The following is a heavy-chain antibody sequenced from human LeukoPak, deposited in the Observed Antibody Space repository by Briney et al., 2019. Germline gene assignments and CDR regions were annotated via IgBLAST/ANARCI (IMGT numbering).Heavy chain of an antibody. J-gene: IGHJ5*02. D-gene: IGHD6-19*01. V-gene: IGHV3-74*03. CDR2: ISNDGSIT. CDR3: ATSMAGFNWFDP. Sequence: GGSLSLFCAASGFTFSSNWMHWVRQAPGKGLVWVSRISNDGSITTYADSVKGRFTISRDNAKNTLYLQMSSLRAEDTAVYYCATSMAGFNWFDPWAQGTLVTVSS. CDR1: GFTFSSNW.